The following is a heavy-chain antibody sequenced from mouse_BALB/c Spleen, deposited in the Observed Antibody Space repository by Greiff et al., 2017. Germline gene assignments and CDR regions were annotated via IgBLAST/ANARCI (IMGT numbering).Heavy chain of an antibody. CDR2: ISSGGGST. Sequence: EVMLVESGGGLVKPGGSLKLSCAASGFSFSSYDMSWVRQTPEKRLEWVAYISSGGGSTYYPDTVKGRFTISRDNAKNTLYLQMSSLKSEDTAMYYCTRRSLLGYGSSYGCAMDYRGQGTSVTVSS. CDR3: TRRSLLGYGSSYGCAMDY. V-gene: IGHV5-12-1*01. J-gene: IGHJ4*01. D-gene: IGHD1-1*01. CDR1: GFSFSSYD.